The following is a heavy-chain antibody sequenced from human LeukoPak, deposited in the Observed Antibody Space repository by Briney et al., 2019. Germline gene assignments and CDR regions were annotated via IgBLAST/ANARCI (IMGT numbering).Heavy chain of an antibody. D-gene: IGHD3-10*01. CDR2: MSYDGRTE. Sequence: GGSLRLSCAASGFTFSSYSMNWARQAPGKGLEWVAVMSYDGRTEHHADSVKSRFTISRDNSKNTLYLQMNSLRIDDTAIYYCARDSYGMDLWGKGTTVTVSS. CDR3: ARDSYGMDL. CDR1: GFTFSSYS. V-gene: IGHV3-30*03. J-gene: IGHJ6*03.